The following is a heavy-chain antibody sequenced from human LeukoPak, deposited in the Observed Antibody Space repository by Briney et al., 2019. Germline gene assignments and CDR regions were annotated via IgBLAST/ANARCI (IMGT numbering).Heavy chain of an antibody. Sequence: PGGSLRLSCAASGFTFDAFGMTWARQAPGKGLEWVSAIRGDAGSTGYADSVKGRFTISRDNAKNSLYLQMNSLRVEDTALYYCARVWAWGSGNYFDNWGQGTLVTVSS. CDR1: GFTFDAFG. CDR3: ARVWAWGSGNYFDN. V-gene: IGHV3-20*04. D-gene: IGHD7-27*01. CDR2: IRGDAGST. J-gene: IGHJ4*02.